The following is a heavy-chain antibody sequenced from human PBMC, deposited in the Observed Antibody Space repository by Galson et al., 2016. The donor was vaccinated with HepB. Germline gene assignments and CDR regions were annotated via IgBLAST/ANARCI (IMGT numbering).Heavy chain of an antibody. Sequence: SETLSLTCTVSGGSISTSSYYGGWIRQPPGKGLEWIVSVSYSETTYYNPSLKSRVTMSVDTSKNQFSLKLRSVTAADTAVYYCARIFPYTNYVGSFDYWGQGALVTVSS. CDR3: ARIFPYTNYVGSFDY. V-gene: IGHV4-39*01. CDR2: VSYSETT. D-gene: IGHD4-11*01. J-gene: IGHJ4*02. CDR1: GGSISTSSYY.